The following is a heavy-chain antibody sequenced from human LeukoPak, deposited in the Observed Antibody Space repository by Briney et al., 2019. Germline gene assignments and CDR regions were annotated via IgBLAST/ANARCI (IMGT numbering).Heavy chain of an antibody. CDR3: AKLEWADYYYYYMDV. V-gene: IGHV4-4*09. CDR2: IYTSGST. Sequence: SETLSLTCTVSGGSISSYYWSWIRQPPGKGLEWIGYIYTSGSTNYNPSLKSRVTISVDTSKNQFSLKLSSVTAADTAVYYCAKLEWADYYYYYMDVWGKGTTVTVSS. J-gene: IGHJ6*03. D-gene: IGHD3-3*01. CDR1: GGSISSYY.